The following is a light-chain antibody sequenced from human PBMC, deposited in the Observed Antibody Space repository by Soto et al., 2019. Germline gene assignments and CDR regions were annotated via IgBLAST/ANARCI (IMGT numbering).Light chain of an antibody. V-gene: IGKV3-20*01. CDR3: QQYDRSPPT. Sequence: EIVLTQSPGTLSLSPGERATLSCRASQSISSSYLAWYQQRSGQAPRLLIYSVSSRANGVPDRFSGSGSGTDFTLTVSRLEPEDFAVYYCQQYDRSPPTFGQGTKVEI. CDR1: QSISSSY. J-gene: IGKJ1*01. CDR2: SVS.